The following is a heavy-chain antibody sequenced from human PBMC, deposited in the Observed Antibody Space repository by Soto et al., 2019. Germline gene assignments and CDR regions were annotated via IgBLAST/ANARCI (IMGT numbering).Heavy chain of an antibody. V-gene: IGHV1-3*04. D-gene: IGHD3-22*01. Sequence: QVQLVQSGAEVKKPGASVQISCEASGYTFTNYAMHWLRQAPGQRLEWMGWINTGNGNTKYSQSFPDRVTITSDTFSNTADLEVSSLRAEDTAVYFCARRLHPYYQGSAFDAYDLWGQGTLVTVSS. CDR1: GYTFTNYA. CDR3: ARRLHPYYQGSAFDAYDL. CDR2: INTGNGNT. J-gene: IGHJ3*01.